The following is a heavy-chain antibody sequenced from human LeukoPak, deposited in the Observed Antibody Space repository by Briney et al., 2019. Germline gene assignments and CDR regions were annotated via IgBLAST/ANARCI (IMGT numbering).Heavy chain of an antibody. D-gene: IGHD2-21*02. CDR2: IYSGGST. CDR1: EFSVGSNY. CDR3: VIGPKVTAMNT. J-gene: IGHJ5*02. V-gene: IGHV3-66*01. Sequence: GGSLRPSCAASEFSVGSNYMTWVRQAPGKGLEWVSLIYSGGSTYYADSVKGRFTISRDNSKNTLYLQMNSLRAEDTATYYCVIGPKVTAMNTWGQGTLVTVSS.